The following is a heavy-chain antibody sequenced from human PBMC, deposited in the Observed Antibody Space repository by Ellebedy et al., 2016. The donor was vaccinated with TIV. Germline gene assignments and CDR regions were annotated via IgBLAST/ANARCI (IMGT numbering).Heavy chain of an antibody. D-gene: IGHD7-27*01. CDR3: ARHELGSNAAFDS. CDR1: GYSFALYW. V-gene: IGHV5-10-1*01. J-gene: IGHJ4*02. CDR2: IDPNDPRESYK. Sequence: GESLKISXKGSGYSFALYWISWVRQKPGKGLEWMGRIDPNDPRESYKSYSPSFQGHVTISADKSISTAYLQWSSLKASDTAVYYCARHELGSNAAFDSWGQGTLVTVSS.